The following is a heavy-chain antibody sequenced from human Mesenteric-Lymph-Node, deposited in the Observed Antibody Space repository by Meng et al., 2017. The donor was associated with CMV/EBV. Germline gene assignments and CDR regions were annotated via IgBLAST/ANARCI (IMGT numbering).Heavy chain of an antibody. CDR1: GGSISSSSYY. D-gene: IGHD5-18*01. CDR2: IYHSGRT. CDR3: ASLPNTATYFDY. J-gene: IGHJ4*02. V-gene: IGHV4-39*07. Sequence: GSLRLSCTVSGGSISSSSYYWGWVRQPPGKGLEWIGSIYHSGRTYYNPSLKSRVTISVDTSKNQFSLKLSSVTAADTAVYYRASLPNTATYFDYWGQGALVTVSS.